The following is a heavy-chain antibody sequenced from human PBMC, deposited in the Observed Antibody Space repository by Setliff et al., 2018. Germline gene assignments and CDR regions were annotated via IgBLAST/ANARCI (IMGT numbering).Heavy chain of an antibody. J-gene: IGHJ4*02. CDR3: ARFCGGGSCPDY. Sequence: SETLSLTCSVSGGSLTSHYWTWIRQPPGKGLEWIGVISYIERPHYNPSLQSRVTIAMETSNNQVSLTLTSVTAVDSAMYYCARFCGGGSCPDYWGQGTLVTVS. CDR2: ISYIERP. CDR1: GGSLTSHY. V-gene: IGHV4-59*11. D-gene: IGHD2-15*01.